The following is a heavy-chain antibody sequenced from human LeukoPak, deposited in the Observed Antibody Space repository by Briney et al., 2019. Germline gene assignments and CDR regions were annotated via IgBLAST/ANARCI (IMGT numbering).Heavy chain of an antibody. Sequence: GGSLRLSCAASGFTFSSYSMNWVRQAPGKGLEWVSSISSSSSYIYCADSVKGRFTISRDNAKNSLYLQMNSLRAGDTAVYYCARDSKRWLPNPDAFDIWGQGTMVTVSS. CDR1: GFTFSSYS. V-gene: IGHV3-21*01. CDR3: ARDSKRWLPNPDAFDI. J-gene: IGHJ3*02. CDR2: ISSSSSYI. D-gene: IGHD5-12*01.